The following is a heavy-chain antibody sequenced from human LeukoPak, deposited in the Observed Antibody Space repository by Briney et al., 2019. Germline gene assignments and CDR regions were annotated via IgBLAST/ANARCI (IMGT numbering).Heavy chain of an antibody. CDR2: IYPGDSDT. CDR3: ARTGLPHSSGWYGGYNWFDP. CDR1: GYSFTSYW. V-gene: IGHV5-51*01. Sequence: GESLKISCQGSGYSFTSYWIGWVRQMPGKGLEWMGIIYPGDSDTRYSPSFQGQVTISADKSISTAYLQWSSLKASDTAMYYCARTGLPHSSGWYGGYNWFDPWGQGTLVTVSS. D-gene: IGHD6-19*01. J-gene: IGHJ5*02.